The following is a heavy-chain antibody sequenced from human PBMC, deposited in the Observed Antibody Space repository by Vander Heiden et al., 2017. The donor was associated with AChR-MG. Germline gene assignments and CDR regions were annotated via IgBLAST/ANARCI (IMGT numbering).Heavy chain of an antibody. CDR2: INHSGST. CDR3: SRGVRGVWYMDV. J-gene: IGHJ6*03. Sequence: QVQLQQWGAGLLKPSETLSLTCAVYGGSFSGYYWSWIRQPPGKGLEWIGEINHSGSTNYNPSLKSRVTISVDTSKNQFSLKLSSVTAADTAVYYCSRGVRGVWYMDVWGKGTTVTVSS. D-gene: IGHD3-10*01. V-gene: IGHV4-34*01. CDR1: GGSFSGYY.